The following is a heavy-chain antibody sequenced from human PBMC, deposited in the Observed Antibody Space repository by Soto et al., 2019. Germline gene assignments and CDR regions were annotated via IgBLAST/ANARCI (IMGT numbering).Heavy chain of an antibody. CDR1: GGSISSGGYY. V-gene: IGHV4-31*03. CDR2: IYYSGST. Sequence: TSETLSLTCTVSGGSISSGGYYWSWIRQHPGKGLEWIGYIYYSGSTYYNPSLKSRVTISVDTSKNQFSLKLSSVTAADTAVYYCARAPDSSSWLNWFDPWGQGTLVTVSS. D-gene: IGHD6-13*01. J-gene: IGHJ5*02. CDR3: ARAPDSSSWLNWFDP.